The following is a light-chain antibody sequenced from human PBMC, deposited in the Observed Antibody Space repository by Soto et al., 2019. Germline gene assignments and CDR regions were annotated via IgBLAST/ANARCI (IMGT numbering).Light chain of an antibody. J-gene: IGKJ1*01. V-gene: IGKV1-17*03. CDR3: LDHNGYPRT. Sequence: DIQMTQSPSAMSASVGDRVTITFRASQDISNYLAWFQQKQGKGPKRLIYAASSMQSGVQSRFSGSESGTEFTLTISSQQPEDFATEYCLDHNGYPRTFGQGTKVEIK. CDR2: AAS. CDR1: QDISNY.